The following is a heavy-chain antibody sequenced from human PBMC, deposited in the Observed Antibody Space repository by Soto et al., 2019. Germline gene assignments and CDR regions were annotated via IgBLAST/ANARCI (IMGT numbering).Heavy chain of an antibody. J-gene: IGHJ5*02. CDR3: AREVNSSPARVPNRFDP. V-gene: IGHV4-4*02. CDR1: GDSINNSHW. D-gene: IGHD6-13*01. Sequence: QVQLQESGPWLVQPSGTLSLTCAVSGDSINNSHWWSWVRQTPGKGLEWIGETYHSGTTNYNPSLKTRVTISLDKSKNQFSLKMNSVTAADTAVYYCAREVNSSPARVPNRFDPWGQGTLVTVSS. CDR2: TYHSGTT.